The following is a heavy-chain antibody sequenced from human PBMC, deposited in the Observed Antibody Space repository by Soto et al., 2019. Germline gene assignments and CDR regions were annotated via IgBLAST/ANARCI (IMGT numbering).Heavy chain of an antibody. Sequence: QVQLVESGGGVVQPGRSLRLSCAASGFTFSTYGMHWVRQAPGKGLEWVAVIWYDGSNKYYVDSVKGRFSISRDNSKNTLCLQMNSLRAEDTAVYFCAREFISREPAAIAYYYYGTEVWGQGTTVTVSS. D-gene: IGHD2-2*02. CDR3: AREFISREPAAIAYYYYGTEV. V-gene: IGHV3-33*01. J-gene: IGHJ6*02. CDR1: GFTFSTYG. CDR2: IWYDGSNK.